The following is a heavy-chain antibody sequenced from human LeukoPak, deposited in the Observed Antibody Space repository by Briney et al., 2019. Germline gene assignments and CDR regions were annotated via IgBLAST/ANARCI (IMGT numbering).Heavy chain of an antibody. CDR3: ARDRVGSGWPRPWYFEF. Sequence: ASVKVSCKPSGYTFTGYYLHWVRQAPGQALEWMGWSSPNTGATVYAQNFQGRVTMSRDTSIDTAYMDLSSLRSDDTAVYYCARDRVGSGWPRPWYFEFWGQGTLVTVSS. V-gene: IGHV1-2*02. J-gene: IGHJ4*02. CDR2: SSPNTGAT. D-gene: IGHD6-19*01. CDR1: GYTFTGYY.